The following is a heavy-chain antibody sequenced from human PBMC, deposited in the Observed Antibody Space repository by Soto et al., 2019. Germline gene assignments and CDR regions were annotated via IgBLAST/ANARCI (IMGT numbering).Heavy chain of an antibody. J-gene: IGHJ1*01. CDR1: NDSIASGVNH. V-gene: IGHV4-39*01. Sequence: SETLSLTCTVSNDSIASGVNHWDWIRQSPGGRLEWIGGVYYSAGSFYNPSLRSRVSISLNLSANQISLRLTSVTAADAGVYFCVRRRDTHQFGGLDVWGRGTLVTVSS. CDR3: VRRRDTHQFGGLDV. D-gene: IGHD3-16*01. CDR2: VYYSAGS.